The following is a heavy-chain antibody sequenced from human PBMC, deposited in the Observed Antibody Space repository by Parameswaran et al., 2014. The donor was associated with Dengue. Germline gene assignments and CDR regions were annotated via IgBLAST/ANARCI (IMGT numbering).Heavy chain of an antibody. D-gene: IGHD3-10*01. J-gene: IGHJ6*02. CDR2: MYGNGAA. V-gene: IGHV3-53*01. Sequence: VRQMPGKGLEWVSVMYGNGAAYYADSVKGRFTISRDNSKNTVHLQINSLRAEDTAIYYCASGESGQLRGFYGMDVWGQGTTVTVSS. CDR3: ASGESGQLRGFYGMDV.